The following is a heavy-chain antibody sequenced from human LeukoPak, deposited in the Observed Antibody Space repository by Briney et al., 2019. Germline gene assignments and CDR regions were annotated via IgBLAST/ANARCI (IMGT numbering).Heavy chain of an antibody. CDR1: GGSISSGGYS. CDR2: IYHSGST. CDR3: ARVLGEKYYDFWSGPLDY. V-gene: IGHV4-30-2*01. J-gene: IGHJ4*02. Sequence: SSQTLSLTCAVSGGSISSGGYSWNWIRQPPGKGLEWIGYIYHSGSTYYNPSLKSRVTISVDRSKNQFSLKLSSVTAADTAVYYCARVLGEKYYDFWSGPLDYWGQGTLVTVSS. D-gene: IGHD3-3*01.